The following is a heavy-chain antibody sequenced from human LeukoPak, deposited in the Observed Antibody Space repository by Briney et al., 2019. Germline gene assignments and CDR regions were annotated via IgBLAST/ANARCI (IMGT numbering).Heavy chain of an antibody. J-gene: IGHJ6*02. V-gene: IGHV3-30-3*02. CDR2: ITYDGSNK. D-gene: IGHD3-9*01. CDR1: GFTFSSYT. CDR3: AEAEALLTGYGMDV. Sequence: GGPLRLSCAASGFTFSSYTIHWVRQAPGKGLEWVAVITYDGSNKYYAASVMSRFTISRDNSKNTLYLQMSSLRVEHTAVYYCAEAEALLTGYGMDVWGQGTTVTVSS.